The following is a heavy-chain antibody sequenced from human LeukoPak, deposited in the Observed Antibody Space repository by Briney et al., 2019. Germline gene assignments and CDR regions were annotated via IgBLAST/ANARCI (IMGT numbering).Heavy chain of an antibody. CDR1: GGSISSYY. V-gene: IGHV4-59*01. Sequence: PSETLSLTCTVSGGSISSYYWSWIRQPPGKGLEWIGYIYYSGSTNYNPSLKSRVTIPVDTSKNQFSLKLSSVPAADTAVYYCAREARTYYDFWSGYYLGGMDVWGQGTTVTVSS. CDR3: AREARTYYDFWSGYYLGGMDV. D-gene: IGHD3-3*01. CDR2: IYYSGST. J-gene: IGHJ6*02.